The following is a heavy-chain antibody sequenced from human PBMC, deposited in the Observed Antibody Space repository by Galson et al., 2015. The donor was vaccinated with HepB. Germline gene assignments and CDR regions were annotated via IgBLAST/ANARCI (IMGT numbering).Heavy chain of an antibody. CDR1: GYNLTDLS. D-gene: IGHD3-16*01. CDR2: FDPEDGET. CDR3: ATEADVGDAFDI. V-gene: IGHV1-24*01. J-gene: IGHJ3*02. Sequence: SVKVSCKVSGYNLTDLSMHWVRQAPGRGLEWMGGFDPEDGETIYAQKFQGRVTMTEDTSTDTAYMELRSLRSEDTAVYYCATEADVGDAFDIWGQGTMVTVSS.